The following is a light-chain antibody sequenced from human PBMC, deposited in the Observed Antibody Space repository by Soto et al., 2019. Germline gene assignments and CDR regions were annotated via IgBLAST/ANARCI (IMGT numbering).Light chain of an antibody. V-gene: IGLV1-44*01. CDR2: SNN. J-gene: IGLJ1*01. CDR1: SSTIGSNT. Sequence: VLTQPPSASGTPGQRVTISCSGSSSTIGSNTVNWYQQLPGTAPKLLIYSNNQRPSGVPVRFSGSKSGTSASLAISGLQSEDEADYYCAAWDDSLNGYVFGTGTKVTVL. CDR3: AAWDDSLNGYV.